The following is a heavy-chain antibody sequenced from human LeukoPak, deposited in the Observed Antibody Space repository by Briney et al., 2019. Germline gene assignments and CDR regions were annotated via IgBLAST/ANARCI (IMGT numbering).Heavy chain of an antibody. Sequence: GESLRLSCAASGFTFSDYYMSWIRQAPGKGLEWVSYISSSGSTIYYADSVKGRFTISRDNAKNSLYLQMNSLRAEDTAVYYCAITLNYYDSSGYPLFDYWGQGTLVTVSS. CDR1: GFTFSDYY. J-gene: IGHJ4*02. V-gene: IGHV3-11*01. D-gene: IGHD3-22*01. CDR2: ISSSGSTI. CDR3: AITLNYYDSSGYPLFDY.